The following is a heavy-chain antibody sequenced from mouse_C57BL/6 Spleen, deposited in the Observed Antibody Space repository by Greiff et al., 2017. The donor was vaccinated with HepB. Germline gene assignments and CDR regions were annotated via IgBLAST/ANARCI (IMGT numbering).Heavy chain of an antibody. CDR3: ASGAVVALDY. CDR2: IDPSDSET. J-gene: IGHJ2*01. D-gene: IGHD1-1*01. CDR1: GYTFTSYW. Sequence: QVQLQQPGAELVRPGSSVKLSCKASGYTFTSYWMHWVKQRPIQGLEWIGNIDPSDSETHYNQKFKDKATLTVDKSSSTAYMQLSSLTSEDSAVYYCASGAVVALDYWGQGTTLTVSS. V-gene: IGHV1-52*01.